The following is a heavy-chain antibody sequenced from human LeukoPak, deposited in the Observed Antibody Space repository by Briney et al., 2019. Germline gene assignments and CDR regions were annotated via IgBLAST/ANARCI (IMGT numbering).Heavy chain of an antibody. CDR2: IYYSAST. V-gene: IGHV4-39*01. Sequence: NPSETLSLTCTVSGGSISSSSFYWGWIRQSPGKGLEWIGRIYYSASTYYNPSLRSRVTISVDTSKNQFSLKLSSVTAADTAVYYCARHKGRGSSWYRGYFDYWGQGTLVTVSS. D-gene: IGHD6-13*01. CDR1: GGSISSSSFY. CDR3: ARHKGRGSSWYRGYFDY. J-gene: IGHJ4*02.